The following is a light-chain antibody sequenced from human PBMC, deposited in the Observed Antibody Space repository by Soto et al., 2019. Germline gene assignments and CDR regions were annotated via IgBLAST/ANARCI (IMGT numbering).Light chain of an antibody. CDR3: QQRANWWT. J-gene: IGKJ1*01. V-gene: IGKV3-11*01. CDR1: QSVSSH. Sequence: EIVVTQSPATLSLSPGERATLSCRASQSVSSHLAWYQQKPGQAPRLLIYDASNRATGIPARFSGSGSGTDFTLTISSLEPKDFAVYYCQQRANWWTFGQGTKVEVK. CDR2: DAS.